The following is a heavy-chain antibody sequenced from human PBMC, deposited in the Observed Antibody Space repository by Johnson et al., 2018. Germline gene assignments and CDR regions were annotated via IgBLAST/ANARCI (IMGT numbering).Heavy chain of an antibody. J-gene: IGHJ1*01. D-gene: IGHD3-22*01. CDR3: AKENGNYYDSSGYYYGAQYFQH. CDR1: GFTFSSYA. Sequence: QVQLVQSGGGVVQPGRSLRLSCAASGFTFSSYAMHWVRQAPGKGLEWVAVMSYDGINKYYTDSVKGRFTISRDNSKNTLYLQMNSLRAEDTAVYFCAKENGNYYDSSGYYYGAQYFQHWGQGTLVTVSS. CDR2: MSYDGINK. V-gene: IGHV3-30-3*01.